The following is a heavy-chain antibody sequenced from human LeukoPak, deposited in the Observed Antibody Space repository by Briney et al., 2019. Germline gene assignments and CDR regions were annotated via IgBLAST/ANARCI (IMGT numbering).Heavy chain of an antibody. D-gene: IGHD2-21*01. CDR1: DYTFTSYG. CDR3: ARSSSVTIPGYYFDY. Sequence: GASVKVSCKASDYTFTSYGISWVRQAPGQGLEWMGWISAYNGNTNYAQKFQGRVTVTTDTSTSTAYMELRSLRSDDTAVYYCARSSSVTIPGYYFDYWGHGNMVTVSS. CDR2: ISAYNGNT. J-gene: IGHJ4*01. V-gene: IGHV1-18*01.